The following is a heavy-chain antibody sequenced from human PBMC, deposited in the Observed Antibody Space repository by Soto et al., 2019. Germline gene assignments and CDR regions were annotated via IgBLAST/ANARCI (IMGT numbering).Heavy chain of an antibody. V-gene: IGHV1-69*02. CDR1: GGTFSSYT. CDR3: ARGRIGVYSSSSGGVDY. CDR2: IIPILGIA. J-gene: IGHJ4*02. D-gene: IGHD6-6*01. Sequence: KISCKASGGTFSSYTISWVRQAPGQGLEWMGRIIPILGIANYAQKFQGRVTITADKSTSTAYMELSSLRSEDTAVYYCARGRIGVYSSSSGGVDYWGQGTLVTVSS.